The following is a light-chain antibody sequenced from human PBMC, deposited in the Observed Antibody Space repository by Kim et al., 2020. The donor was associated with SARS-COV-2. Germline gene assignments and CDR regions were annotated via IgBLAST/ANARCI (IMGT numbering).Light chain of an antibody. J-gene: IGKJ1*01. CDR1: QSVSSNY. Sequence: CAGERATLSGRASQSVSSNYLAWYQQKPGQAPRLLIYGASSRATGIPDRFSGSGSGTDFTLTITRLEPEDFAVYYCQQYSSSPATFGQGTKVDIK. CDR2: GAS. V-gene: IGKV3-20*01. CDR3: QQYSSSPAT.